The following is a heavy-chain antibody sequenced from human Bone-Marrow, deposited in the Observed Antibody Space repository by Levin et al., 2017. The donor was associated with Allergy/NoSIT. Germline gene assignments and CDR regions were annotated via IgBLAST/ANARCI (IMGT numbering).Heavy chain of an antibody. CDR2: ISAYNGNT. V-gene: IGHV1-18*01. CDR3: ARVRVGGSCPSRCDYYYGMDV. CDR1: GYTFTSYG. Sequence: ASVKVSCKASGYTFTSYGISWVRQAPGQGLEWMGWISAYNGNTNYAQKLQGRVTMTTDTSTSTAYMELRSLRSDDTAVYYCARVRVGGSCPSRCDYYYGMDVWGQGTTVTVSS. J-gene: IGHJ6*02. D-gene: IGHD2-15*01.